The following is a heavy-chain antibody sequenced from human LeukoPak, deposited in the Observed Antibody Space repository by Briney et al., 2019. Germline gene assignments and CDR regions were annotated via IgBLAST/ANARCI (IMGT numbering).Heavy chain of an antibody. CDR3: ARAPELYYYDSSGYFDY. D-gene: IGHD3-22*01. Sequence: PSETLSLTCTVSGGSISSYYWSWIRQPPGKGLEWIGYIYYSGSTNYNPSLKSRVTISVDTSKNQFSLKLSSVTAADTAVYYCARAPELYYYDSSGYFDYWGQGTLVTVSS. J-gene: IGHJ4*02. CDR2: IYYSGST. V-gene: IGHV4-59*12. CDR1: GGSISSYY.